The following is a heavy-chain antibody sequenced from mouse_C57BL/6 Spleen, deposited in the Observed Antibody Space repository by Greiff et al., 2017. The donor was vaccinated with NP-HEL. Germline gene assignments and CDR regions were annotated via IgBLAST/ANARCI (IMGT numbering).Heavy chain of an antibody. D-gene: IGHD1-1*01. J-gene: IGHJ1*03. CDR1: GYAFSSYW. CDR2: IYPGDGDT. CDR3: APITTVVAGNWYFDV. Sequence: VQGVESGAELVKPGASVKISCKASGYAFSSYWMNWVKQRPGKGLEWIGQIYPGDGDTNYNGKFKGKATLTADKSSSTAYMQLSSLTSEDSAVYFCAPITTVVAGNWYFDVWGTGTTVTVSS. V-gene: IGHV1-80*01.